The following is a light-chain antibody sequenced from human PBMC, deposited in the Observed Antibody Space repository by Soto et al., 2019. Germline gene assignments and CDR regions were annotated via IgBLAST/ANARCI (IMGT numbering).Light chain of an antibody. V-gene: IGKV3-20*01. CDR3: QHYSSSLFA. Sequence: EIVLTQSPGTLSLSPGERATLSCRASQSVSSSYLAWYQQKPGLAPRLLIYGASSRATGIPDRFSGSGSGTDFTLTISRLEPEDFAVYYCQHYSSSLFAFGPGTRVDVK. J-gene: IGKJ3*01. CDR2: GAS. CDR1: QSVSSSY.